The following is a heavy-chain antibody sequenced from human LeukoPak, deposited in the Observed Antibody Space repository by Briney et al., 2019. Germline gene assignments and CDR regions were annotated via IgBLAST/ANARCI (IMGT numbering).Heavy chain of an antibody. D-gene: IGHD4-23*01. CDR2: IYNSGST. V-gene: IGHV4-59*01. J-gene: IGHJ3*02. Sequence: SETLSLTCTVSGGSISSYYWSWIRRPPGKGLEWNGYIYNSGSTNYNPSLKSRVTISVDTSQNQYSLKMSSVTAADTAVSYCARDSGGPHGGFEIGGKGTMGTAS. CDR3: ARDSGGPHGGFEI. CDR1: GGSISSYY.